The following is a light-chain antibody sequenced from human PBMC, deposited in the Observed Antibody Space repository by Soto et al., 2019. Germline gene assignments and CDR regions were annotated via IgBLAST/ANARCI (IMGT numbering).Light chain of an antibody. CDR3: QTWGSGIHVV. CDR1: SGHSSYA. J-gene: IGLJ2*01. Sequence: QPVLTQSPSASASLGASVKLTCILSSGHSSYAIAWHQQQPEKGPRYLMKLNSDGSHNKGDGIPDRFSGSRSGAEWYLTISTLQSEDEADYYCQTWGSGIHVVFGGGTKLTVL. V-gene: IGLV4-69*01. CDR2: LNSDGSH.